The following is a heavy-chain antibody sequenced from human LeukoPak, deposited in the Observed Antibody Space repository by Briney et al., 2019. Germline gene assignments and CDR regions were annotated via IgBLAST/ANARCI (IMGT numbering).Heavy chain of an antibody. Sequence: ASVKVSCKASGYTFTSYGISWVRQAPGQGLEWMGWISAYNGNTNYAQKLQGRVTMTTDTSTSTAYMELRSLRSDDTAVYYCARAPDLALTAYSPRVDYWGQGTLVTVSS. CDR1: GYTFTSYG. V-gene: IGHV1-18*01. CDR2: ISAYNGNT. J-gene: IGHJ4*02. CDR3: ARAPDLALTAYSPRVDY. D-gene: IGHD4-11*01.